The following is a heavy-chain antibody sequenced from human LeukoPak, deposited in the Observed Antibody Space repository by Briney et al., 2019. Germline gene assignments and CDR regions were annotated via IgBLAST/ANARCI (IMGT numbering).Heavy chain of an antibody. CDR3: AREGVKDDYVWGSYRYWYDY. Sequence: GRSLRLSCAASGFTFSSYAMHWVRQAPGMGLEWVAVISYNGSNKYYADSVKGRFTISRDNSKNTLYLQMNSLRAEDTAVYYCAREGVKDDYVWGSYRYWYDYWGQGTLVTVSS. CDR2: ISYNGSNK. CDR1: GFTFSSYA. J-gene: IGHJ4*02. D-gene: IGHD3-16*02. V-gene: IGHV3-30-3*01.